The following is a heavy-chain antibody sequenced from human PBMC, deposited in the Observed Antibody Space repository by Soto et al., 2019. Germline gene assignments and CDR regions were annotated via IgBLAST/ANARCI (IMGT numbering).Heavy chain of an antibody. Sequence: SETLSLTCAVSSGSISTSNWWSWVRQPPGKGLEWIGKIYHSGSTNYNPSLKSRVTISVDKSKNQFSLKLSSVTAADTAVYYCARQITGTNGFDYWGQGTLVTVSS. CDR1: SGSISTSNW. V-gene: IGHV4-4*02. D-gene: IGHD1-7*01. CDR2: IYHSGST. J-gene: IGHJ4*02. CDR3: ARQITGTNGFDY.